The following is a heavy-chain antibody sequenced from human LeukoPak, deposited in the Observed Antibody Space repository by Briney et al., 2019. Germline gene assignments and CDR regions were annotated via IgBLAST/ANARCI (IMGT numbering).Heavy chain of an antibody. CDR3: TTDYYDTSGYSSYY. J-gene: IGHJ4*02. Sequence: PGGSLRLSCAVSGLTFSKAWMSWVRQAPGKGLEWVGRIKSKTDGGTTDYAGPVKGRFTISRDDSKNTLYLQMSSLETEDTAVYYCTTDYYDTSGYSSYYWGQGTLVTVSS. CDR1: GLTFSKAW. D-gene: IGHD3-22*01. CDR2: IKSKTDGGTT. V-gene: IGHV3-15*01.